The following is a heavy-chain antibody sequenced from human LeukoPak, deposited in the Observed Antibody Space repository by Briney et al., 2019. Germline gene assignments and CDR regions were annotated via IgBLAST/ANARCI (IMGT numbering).Heavy chain of an antibody. Sequence: PGGSLRLSCAASGFTFSDYDMHWVRQATGKGLEWVSAIGTAGDTYYTGSVKGRFTIYREKAKNSLYLQMNSLRAGDTAVYYCARVAKERVGGVYYFDYWGQGTLVTVSS. CDR3: ARVAKERVGGVYYFDY. CDR1: GFTFSDYD. CDR2: IGTAGDT. D-gene: IGHD1-1*01. J-gene: IGHJ4*02. V-gene: IGHV3-13*01.